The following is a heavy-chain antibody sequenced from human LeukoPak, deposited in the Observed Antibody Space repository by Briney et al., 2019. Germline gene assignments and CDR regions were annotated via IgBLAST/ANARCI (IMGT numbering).Heavy chain of an antibody. D-gene: IGHD3-22*01. J-gene: IGHJ4*02. CDR1: GFTFSDYY. CDR3: VTAYDSSGYYSGVGFDY. CDR2: ISSSGSTI. V-gene: IGHV3-11*04. Sequence: PGGSLRLSCAASGFTFSDYYMSWIRQAPGKGLEWVSYISSSGSTIYYADSVKGRFTISRDNAKNSLYLQMNSLRAEDTAVYYCVTAYDSSGYYSGVGFDYWGQGTLVTVSS.